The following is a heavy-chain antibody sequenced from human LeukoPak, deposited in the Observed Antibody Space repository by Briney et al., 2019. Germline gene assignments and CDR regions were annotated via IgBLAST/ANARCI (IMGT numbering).Heavy chain of an antibody. D-gene: IGHD5-18*01. Sequence: SETLSLTCTVSGDSISTYYWSWIRQPPGKGLEWIGYIHYSGSTNYNPSLKSRGTISVDTSRNHFSLKLRSVTAADTAVYYCARRRGRSFGFDHWGQGTLVTVSS. CDR3: ARRRGRSFGFDH. CDR1: GDSISTYY. J-gene: IGHJ4*02. CDR2: IHYSGST. V-gene: IGHV4-59*01.